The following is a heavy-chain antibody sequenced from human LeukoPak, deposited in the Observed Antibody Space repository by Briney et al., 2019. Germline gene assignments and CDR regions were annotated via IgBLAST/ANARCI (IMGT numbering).Heavy chain of an antibody. V-gene: IGHV3-30*19. CDR2: ISYHARDQ. D-gene: IGHD2-8*01. J-gene: IGHJ4*02. CDR1: GFMFSNYA. Sequence: GRSLRLSCAASGFMFSNYAMHWVRQAPGKGLEWVTVISYHARDQFYADSVKGRFTVSRDNSRNTLYLQMNSLRAEDSAVYYCAAQPCINGICYLDYWGQGTLVTVSS. CDR3: AAQPCINGICYLDY.